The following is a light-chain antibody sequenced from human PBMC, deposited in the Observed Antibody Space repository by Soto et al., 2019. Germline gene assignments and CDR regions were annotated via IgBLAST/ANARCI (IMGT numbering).Light chain of an antibody. J-gene: IGLJ2*01. CDR1: SSNIGAGYA. CDR3: QSYDSSLSGREV. Sequence: QTVVTQPPSVSGAPGQRVTISCTGSSSNIGAGYAVHWYQQLPRTAPKLLIYGNSNRPSGVPDRFSGSRSGTSASLAITGLQAEDEADYYCQSYDSSLSGREVFGGGTKLTVL. CDR2: GNS. V-gene: IGLV1-40*01.